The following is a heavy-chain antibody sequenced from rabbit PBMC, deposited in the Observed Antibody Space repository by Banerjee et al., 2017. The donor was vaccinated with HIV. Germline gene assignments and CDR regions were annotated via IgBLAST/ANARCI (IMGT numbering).Heavy chain of an antibody. J-gene: IGHJ4*01. CDR3: ARDRDWNFNL. CDR1: GFSFSSSYW. V-gene: IGHV1S45*01. D-gene: IGHD4-2*01. CDR2: IYTGSGSA. Sequence: QEQLEESGGDLVKPEGSLTLTCTASGFSFSSSYWICWVRQAPGKGLEWIACIYTGSGSAYYASWVNGRFTISKTSSTTVTLQMTSLTAADTATYFCARDRDWNFNLWGPGTLVTVS.